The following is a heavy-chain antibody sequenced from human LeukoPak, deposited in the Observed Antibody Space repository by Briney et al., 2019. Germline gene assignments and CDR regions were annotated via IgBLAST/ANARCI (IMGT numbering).Heavy chain of an antibody. CDR3: ARDRGSSLYFDAFDI. CDR1: GGSFSGYY. Sequence: SETLSLTCAVYGGSFSGYYWSRIRQPAGKGLEWIGRIYTSGSTNYNPSLKSRVTMSVDTSKNQFSLKLSSVTAADTAVYYCARDRGSSLYFDAFDIWGQGTMVTVSS. D-gene: IGHD6-13*01. V-gene: IGHV4-4*07. J-gene: IGHJ3*02. CDR2: IYTSGST.